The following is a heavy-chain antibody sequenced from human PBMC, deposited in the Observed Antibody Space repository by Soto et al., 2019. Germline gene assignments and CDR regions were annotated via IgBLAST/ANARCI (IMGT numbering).Heavy chain of an antibody. Sequence: ASVKVSCKASGYTFTSYYMHWVREAPGQGLEWMGIINPSGGSTSYAQKFQGRVTMTRDTSTSTVYMELSSLRSEDTAVYYCARSPTVAGRWFDPWGQGTLVTVYS. V-gene: IGHV1-46*01. CDR2: INPSGGST. D-gene: IGHD6-19*01. CDR3: ARSPTVAGRWFDP. J-gene: IGHJ5*02. CDR1: GYTFTSYY.